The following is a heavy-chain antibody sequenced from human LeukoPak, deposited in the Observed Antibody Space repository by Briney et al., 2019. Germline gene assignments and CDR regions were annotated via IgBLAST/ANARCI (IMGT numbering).Heavy chain of an antibody. D-gene: IGHD6-19*01. CDR2: INPNSGGT. V-gene: IGHV1-2*02. Sequence: GASVKVSCKASGYTFTGYYMHWVRPAPGQGLEWMGWINPNSGGTNYAQKFQGRVTMTRDTSISTAYMELGRLRSDDTAVYYCAREPVAVAGTGLYYWGQGTLVTVSS. CDR3: AREPVAVAGTGLYY. CDR1: GYTFTGYY. J-gene: IGHJ4*02.